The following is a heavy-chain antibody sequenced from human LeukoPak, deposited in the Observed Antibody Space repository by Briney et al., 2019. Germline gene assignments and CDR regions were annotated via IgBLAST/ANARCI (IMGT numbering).Heavy chain of an antibody. CDR2: IRYDGSNK. CDR1: GFTFSSYG. V-gene: IGHV3-30*02. D-gene: IGHD3-22*01. Sequence: GGSLRLSCAASGFTFSSYGMHWVRQATGKGLEGVAFIRYDGSNKYYADSVKGRFTISRDNSKNTLYLQMNSLRAEDTAVYYCAKDDLDSSGWRGPVFYYYYMDVWGKGTTVTVSS. J-gene: IGHJ6*03. CDR3: AKDDLDSSGWRGPVFYYYYMDV.